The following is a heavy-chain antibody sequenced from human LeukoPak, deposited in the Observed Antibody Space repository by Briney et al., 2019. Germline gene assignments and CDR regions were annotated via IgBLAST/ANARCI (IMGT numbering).Heavy chain of an antibody. V-gene: IGHV3-30-3*01. CDR3: ARAPAYYYDSSVGY. J-gene: IGHJ4*02. CDR2: ISYDGSNK. CDR1: GFTFSSYA. Sequence: GRSLRLSCAASGFTFSSYAMHWVRQAPGEGLEWVAVISYDGSNKYYADSVKGRFTISRDNSKNTLYLQMNSLRAEDTAVYYCARAPAYYYDSSVGYWGQGTLVTVSS. D-gene: IGHD3-22*01.